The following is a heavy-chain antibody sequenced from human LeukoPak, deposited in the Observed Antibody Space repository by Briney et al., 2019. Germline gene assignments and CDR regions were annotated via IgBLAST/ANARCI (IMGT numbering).Heavy chain of an antibody. D-gene: IGHD5-24*01. V-gene: IGHV4-59*01. Sequence: PSETLSLTCTVSSGSISSYYWNWIRQPPGKGLEWIGYIYNSGTTNYNPSLKSRVTISVDTSKNQFSLKLSSVTAADTAVYYCARALTRRDGYNFDYWGQGTLVTVSS. J-gene: IGHJ4*02. CDR1: SGSISSYY. CDR3: ARALTRRDGYNFDY. CDR2: IYNSGTT.